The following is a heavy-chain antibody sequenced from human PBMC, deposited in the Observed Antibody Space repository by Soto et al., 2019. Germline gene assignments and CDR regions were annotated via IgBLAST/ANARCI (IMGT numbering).Heavy chain of an antibody. Sequence: QLLQSGGGLVQPGGSLTLSCAASGFTFGTTDMSWVRQAPGEGLEWVSTIDGSGGITYYADSVKGRFTISRDNSRNTVYLQINSLRGDDTALYYCVKDSGWFNTWGPGALVTVAS. V-gene: IGHV3-23*01. D-gene: IGHD3-10*01. CDR2: IDGSGGIT. CDR1: GFTFGTTD. CDR3: VKDSGWFNT. J-gene: IGHJ5*02.